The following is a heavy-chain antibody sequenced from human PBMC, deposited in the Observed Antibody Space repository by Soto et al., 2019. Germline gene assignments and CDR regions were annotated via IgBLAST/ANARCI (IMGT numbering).Heavy chain of an antibody. J-gene: IGHJ6*01. CDR3: AGGYGSGCYHYG. V-gene: IGHV4-59*11. D-gene: IGHD3-10*01. Sequence: SGTLSLTCTVSTASISSRSWGWIRQPPGKGLEWIGYIYYSRSTTNNPSLKSRVTTLLNPSSSQFSLRLTSVTGADTGVYYCAGGYGSGCYHYG. CDR2: IYYSRST. CDR1: TASISSRS.